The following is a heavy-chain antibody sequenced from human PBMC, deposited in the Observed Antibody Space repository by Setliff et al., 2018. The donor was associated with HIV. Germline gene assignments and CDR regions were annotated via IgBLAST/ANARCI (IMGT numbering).Heavy chain of an antibody. D-gene: IGHD2-2*01. V-gene: IGHV4-4*09. Sequence: SETLSLTCTVSGDSISSYSWNWIRQPPGRGLEWIGYVYASGETNYNPSLKSRVTMSTDTSRNQFFLNLNYATAAETAVYFCARRVLQDSTITSSNWFDSWGQGTLVTVSS. CDR1: GDSISSYS. J-gene: IGHJ5*01. CDR2: VYASGET. CDR3: ARRVLQDSTITSSNWFDS.